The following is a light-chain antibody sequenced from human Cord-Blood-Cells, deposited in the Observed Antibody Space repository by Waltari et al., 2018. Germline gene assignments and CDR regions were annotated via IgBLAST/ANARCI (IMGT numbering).Light chain of an antibody. CDR2: STT. CDR3: VLYMGSGIWV. Sequence: QTVVTQEPSFSVSPGGTVTLTCGLSSGSVSTSYYPSWYQQTPGQAPRTLIYSTTTRSSGVPDRCSGSILGNKAALPITGAQADDESDYYCVLYMGSGIWVFGGGTKLTVL. J-gene: IGLJ3*02. V-gene: IGLV8-61*01. CDR1: SGSVSTSYY.